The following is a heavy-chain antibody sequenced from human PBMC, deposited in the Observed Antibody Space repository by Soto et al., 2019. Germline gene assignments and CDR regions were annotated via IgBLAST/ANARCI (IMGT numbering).Heavy chain of an antibody. CDR3: ARGDSSSWTSNWFDP. CDR2: ISYDGSNK. J-gene: IGHJ5*02. CDR1: GFTFSSYA. D-gene: IGHD6-13*01. V-gene: IGHV3-30-3*01. Sequence: GGSLRLSCAASGFTFSSYAMRWVRQAPGKGLEWVAVISYDGSNKYYADSVKGRFTISRDNSKNTLYLQMNSLRAEDTAVYYCARGDSSSWTSNWFDPWGQGTLVTVSS.